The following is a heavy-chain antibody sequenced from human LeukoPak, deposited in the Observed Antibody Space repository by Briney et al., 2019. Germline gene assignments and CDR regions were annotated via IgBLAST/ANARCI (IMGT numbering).Heavy chain of an antibody. CDR3: ARDGEYGSGSYSTDYFDY. D-gene: IGHD3-10*01. Sequence: GASVKVSCKASGYTFTGYYMHWVRQAPGQGLEWMGRINPNSGGTNYAQKFQGRVTMTRDTSISTAYMELSRLRSDDTAVYYCARDGEYGSGSYSTDYFDYWGQGTLVTVSS. J-gene: IGHJ4*02. V-gene: IGHV1-2*06. CDR2: INPNSGGT. CDR1: GYTFTGYY.